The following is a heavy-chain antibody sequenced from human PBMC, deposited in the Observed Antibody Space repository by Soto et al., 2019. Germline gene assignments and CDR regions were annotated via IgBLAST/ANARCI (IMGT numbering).Heavy chain of an antibody. V-gene: IGHV4-30-4*01. CDR3: ARVRGYNHYYYYGMDV. D-gene: IGHD5-12*01. CDR2: FSYSGTT. Sequence: SETLSLTCTVSGGSITSGDYYWSWIRQSPGKGLEWIGHFSYSGTTNYNPSLKSRVTISVDTSKNQFSLKLSSVTAADTAVYYCARVRGYNHYYYYGMDVWGQGTTVTVSS. CDR1: GGSITSGDYY. J-gene: IGHJ6*02.